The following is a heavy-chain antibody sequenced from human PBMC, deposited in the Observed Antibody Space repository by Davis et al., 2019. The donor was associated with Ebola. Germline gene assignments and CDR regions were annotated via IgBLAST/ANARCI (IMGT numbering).Heavy chain of an antibody. CDR3: TCTPYSSSWLYYYYGMDV. CDR2: IYSGGST. D-gene: IGHD6-13*01. CDR1: GFTVSSNY. Sequence: GESLKISCAASGFTVSSNYMSWVRQAPGKGLEWVSVIYSGGSTYYADSVKGRFTISRDNSKNTLYLQMNSLKTEDTAVYYCTCTPYSSSWLYYYYGMDVWGQGTTVTVSS. J-gene: IGHJ6*02. V-gene: IGHV3-66*01.